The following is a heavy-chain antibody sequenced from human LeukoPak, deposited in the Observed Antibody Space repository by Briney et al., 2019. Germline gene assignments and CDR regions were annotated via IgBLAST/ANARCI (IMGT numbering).Heavy chain of an antibody. CDR3: AKDVVPDSGWDLDY. CDR2: IYPSSDST. J-gene: IGHJ4*02. D-gene: IGHD6-19*01. V-gene: IGHV3-23*01. CDR1: GFTFRTYS. Sequence: PGGSLRLSCAASGFTFRTYSMTWVRQCPGKGLEWVSSIYPSSDSTFYADPVKGRFTIYRDNSKNTLYLQMRSLRTEDTAIYYCAKDVVPDSGWDLDYWGQGTLVTVSS.